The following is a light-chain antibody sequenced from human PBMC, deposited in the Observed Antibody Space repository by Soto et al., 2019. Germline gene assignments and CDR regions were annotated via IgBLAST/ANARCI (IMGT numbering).Light chain of an antibody. V-gene: IGKV3-11*01. CDR2: DAS. J-gene: IGKJ4*01. CDR1: QSVGSY. CDR3: QRRSDWPST. Sequence: EIVLTQSPATLSLSPGDRATLSCRASQSVGSYLGWYQQRPGQAPRLLIYDASNRATGIPARFSGSGSGTAFTLTISRLEPEDFAVYYCQRRSDWPSTFGGGTKVEIK.